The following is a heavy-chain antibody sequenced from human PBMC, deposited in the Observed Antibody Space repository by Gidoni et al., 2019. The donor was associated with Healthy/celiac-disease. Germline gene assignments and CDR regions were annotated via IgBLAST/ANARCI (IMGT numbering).Heavy chain of an antibody. CDR2: IYSSGST. Sequence: QVQLQESGPGLVKPSETLSLTCAVSGGSFSSYYWSWIRQPAGKGLEWIGRIYSSGSTNYNPSLKSRVTMSVNTSKNQFSLRLNSVTAADTAVYYCARAMFRAKEARDYGMDVWGQGTTVSVSS. CDR3: ARAMFRAKEARDYGMDV. CDR1: GGSFSSYY. J-gene: IGHJ6*02. V-gene: IGHV4-4*07. D-gene: IGHD6-6*01.